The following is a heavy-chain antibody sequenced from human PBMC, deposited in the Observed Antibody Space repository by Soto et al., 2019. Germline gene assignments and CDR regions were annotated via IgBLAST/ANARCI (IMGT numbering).Heavy chain of an antibody. Sequence: GSLELSCAASGFTFSIYGMHGVRQAPGKGLEWVAVISYDGSNKYYADSVKGRFTISRDNSKNTLYLQMNSLRAEDTAVYYCAKFTTVTTMGTQTDYWGQGTLVTVYS. D-gene: IGHD4-17*01. CDR2: ISYDGSNK. V-gene: IGHV3-30*18. CDR1: GFTFSIYG. CDR3: AKFTTVTTMGTQTDY. J-gene: IGHJ4*02.